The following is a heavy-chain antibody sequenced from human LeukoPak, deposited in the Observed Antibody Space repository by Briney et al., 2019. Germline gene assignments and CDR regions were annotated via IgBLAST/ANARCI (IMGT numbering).Heavy chain of an antibody. CDR2: VSAYNGAR. CDR1: GYNFDNYG. Sequence: ASVKVSCKASGYNFDNYGINWVRQAPGQGLEWGGWVSAYNGARIYAQNFQDRVTMITDASTSTAYMELRSLTSDDTAVYYCARGAGWLAYYDSWGQGTLVTVSS. V-gene: IGHV1-18*01. J-gene: IGHJ4*02. CDR3: ARGAGWLAYYDS. D-gene: IGHD5-12*01.